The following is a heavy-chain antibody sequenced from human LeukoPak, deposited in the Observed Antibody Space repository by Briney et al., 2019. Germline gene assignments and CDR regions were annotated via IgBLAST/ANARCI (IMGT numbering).Heavy chain of an antibody. Sequence: ASVKVSCKASGYTFTGYYVHWVRQAPGQGLEWMAWLNPHSGGTYYTQKFQGRVTMTRDTSISTAYMELSSLRYDDTAVYYCARGIGRGVTTDAVYWGQGTLVTVSS. CDR3: ARGIGRGVTTDAVY. CDR1: GYTFTGYY. V-gene: IGHV1-2*02. CDR2: LNPHSGGT. D-gene: IGHD4-17*01. J-gene: IGHJ4*02.